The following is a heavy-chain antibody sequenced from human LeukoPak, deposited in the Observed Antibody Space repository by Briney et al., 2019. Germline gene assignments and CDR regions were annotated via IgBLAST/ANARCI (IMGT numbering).Heavy chain of an antibody. CDR3: ARGDVVRNDY. J-gene: IGHJ4*02. D-gene: IGHD3-22*01. CDR1: GGSISSTSYY. V-gene: IGHV4-39*07. Sequence: PSETLSLTCTVSGGSISSTSYYWGWIRQPPGKGLEWIASIYYSGSTYDNPSLKSRVTVSVDTSKNQFSLKLNSVTTADTAVYYCARGDVVRNDYWGQGTLVTVSS. CDR2: IYYSGST.